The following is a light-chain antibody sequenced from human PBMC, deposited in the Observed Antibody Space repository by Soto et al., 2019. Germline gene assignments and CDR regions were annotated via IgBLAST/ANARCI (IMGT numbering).Light chain of an antibody. V-gene: IGLV2-14*01. Sequence: QSALTQPASVSGSPGQSITISCTGTSSDVGGYNYVSWYQQHPGKAPKLMIYEVSNRPSGVSNRFSGSMSGNTASLTISGLQAEDEADYYCSSYTSSSTLVFGTGTKLTV. CDR3: SSYTSSSTLV. CDR1: SSDVGGYNY. J-gene: IGLJ1*01. CDR2: EVS.